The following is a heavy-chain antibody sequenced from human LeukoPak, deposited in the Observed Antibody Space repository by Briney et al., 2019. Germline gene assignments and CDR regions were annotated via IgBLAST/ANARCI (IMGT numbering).Heavy chain of an antibody. CDR2: IYSGGST. D-gene: IGHD3-22*01. Sequence: GGSLRLSCAASGFTVSSNYMSWVRQAPGKGLKWVSVIYSGGSTYYADSVKGRFTISRDNSKNTLYLQMNSLRAEDTAVYYCARDGYYDSSGYSAFDIWGQGTMVTVSS. V-gene: IGHV3-53*01. CDR3: ARDGYYDSSGYSAFDI. J-gene: IGHJ3*02. CDR1: GFTVSSNY.